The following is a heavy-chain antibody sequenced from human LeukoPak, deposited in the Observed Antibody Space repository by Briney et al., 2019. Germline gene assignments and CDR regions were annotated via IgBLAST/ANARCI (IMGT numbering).Heavy chain of an antibody. CDR3: ARELVGATTRAFDY. CDR2: IIPILGIA. CDR1: GGTFSSYA. Sequence: SVKVSCKASGGTFSSYAISWVRQAPGQGLEWMGRIIPILGIANYAQKFQGRVTITADKSTSTAYMELSSLRSEDTAVYYCARELVGATTRAFDYWGQGTLVTVSS. V-gene: IGHV1-69*04. D-gene: IGHD1-26*01. J-gene: IGHJ4*02.